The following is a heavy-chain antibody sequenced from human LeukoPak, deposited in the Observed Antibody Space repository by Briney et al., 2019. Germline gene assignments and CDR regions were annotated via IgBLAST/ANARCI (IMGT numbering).Heavy chain of an antibody. CDR2: ISHSGST. Sequence: SETLSLTCAVYGASFRTYYWSWIRQPPEKVLEWIGEISHSGSTNYSPSLKSRVTISVDTSKNQFSLRLTSVTAADTAVYYCATPQRDTVRSFDLWGRGTLVTVSS. D-gene: IGHD4-17*01. CDR3: ATPQRDTVRSFDL. J-gene: IGHJ2*01. CDR1: GASFRTYY. V-gene: IGHV4-34*01.